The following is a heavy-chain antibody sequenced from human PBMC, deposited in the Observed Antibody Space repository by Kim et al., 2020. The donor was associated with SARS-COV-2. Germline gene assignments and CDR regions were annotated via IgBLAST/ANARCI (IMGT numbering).Heavy chain of an antibody. Sequence: SETLSLTCAVYGGSFSGYYWSWIRQPPGKGLEWIGEINHSGSTNYNPSLKSRVTISVDTSKNQFSLKLSSVTAADTAVYYCARAPYGSGSYYNWGNFDY. CDR2: INHSGST. V-gene: IGHV4-34*01. D-gene: IGHD3-10*01. CDR3: ARAPYGSGSYYNWGNFDY. CDR1: GGSFSGYY. J-gene: IGHJ4*01.